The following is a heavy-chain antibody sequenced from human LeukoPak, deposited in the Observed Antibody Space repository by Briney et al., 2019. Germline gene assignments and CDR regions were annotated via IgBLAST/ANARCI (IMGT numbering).Heavy chain of an antibody. CDR1: GYTFTSYD. J-gene: IGHJ6*02. D-gene: IGHD2-15*01. CDR3: ARGDIVVVVAATPNYYYGMDV. Sequence: ASVKVSCKASGYTFTSYDINLVRQATGQGLEWMGWMNPNSGNTGYAQKFQGRVTMTRNTSISTAYMELSSLRSEDTAVYYCARGDIVVVVAATPNYYYGMDVWGQGTTVTVSS. CDR2: MNPNSGNT. V-gene: IGHV1-8*01.